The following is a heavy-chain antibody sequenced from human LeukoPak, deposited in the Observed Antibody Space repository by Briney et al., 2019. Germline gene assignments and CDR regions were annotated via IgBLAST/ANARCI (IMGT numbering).Heavy chain of an antibody. CDR2: ISGSGGST. V-gene: IGHV3-23*01. J-gene: IGHJ4*02. CDR1: GFSFSSYA. D-gene: IGHD2-2*02. Sequence: GGSLRLSCAASGFSFSSYAMSWVRQAPGKGLEWVSGISGSGGSTYYADSVKGRFTISRDNSKNTLYLQMNSLRAEDTAVYYCAKAGCSSSNCYIDYWGQGTLVTVSS. CDR3: AKAGCSSSNCYIDY.